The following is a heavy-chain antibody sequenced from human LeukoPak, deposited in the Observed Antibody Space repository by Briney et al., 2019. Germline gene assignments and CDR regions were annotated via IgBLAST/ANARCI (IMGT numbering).Heavy chain of an antibody. D-gene: IGHD2-2*01. Sequence: GGSLRLSCAAPGFTFSSYGMHWVRQAPGKGLEWVAVIWYDGSNKYYADSVKGRFTISRDNSKNTLYLQMNSLRAEDTAVYYCAREVYCSSTSCYDAETWFDPWGQGTLVTVSS. V-gene: IGHV3-33*01. CDR1: GFTFSSYG. CDR3: AREVYCSSTSCYDAETWFDP. CDR2: IWYDGSNK. J-gene: IGHJ5*02.